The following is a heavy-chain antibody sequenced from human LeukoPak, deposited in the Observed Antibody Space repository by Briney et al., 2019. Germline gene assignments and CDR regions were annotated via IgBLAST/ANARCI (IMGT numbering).Heavy chain of an antibody. V-gene: IGHV4-59*01. CDR2: IYYSGST. CDR3: ARDERGFDY. CDR1: GGSISSYY. Sequence: SETLSLTCTASGGSISSYYWSWIRQPPGKGLEWIGYIYYSGSTNYNPSLKSRVTISVDTSKNQFSLKLSSVTAADTAVYYCARDERGFDYWGQGTLVTVSS. J-gene: IGHJ4*02.